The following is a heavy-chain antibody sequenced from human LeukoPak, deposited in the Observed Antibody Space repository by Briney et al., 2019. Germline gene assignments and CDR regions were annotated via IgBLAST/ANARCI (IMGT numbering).Heavy chain of an antibody. Sequence: GGSLRLSCAASGFTFSSYAMSWVRQAPGKGLEWVSTISGSSGSTYYADSVKGRFTISRDNSKNTLYLQMNSLRAEDTAVCYCAKDNHIEVPDYFDYWGQGTLVTVSS. D-gene: IGHD6-19*01. CDR1: GFTFSSYA. J-gene: IGHJ4*02. V-gene: IGHV3-23*01. CDR3: AKDNHIEVPDYFDY. CDR2: ISGSSGST.